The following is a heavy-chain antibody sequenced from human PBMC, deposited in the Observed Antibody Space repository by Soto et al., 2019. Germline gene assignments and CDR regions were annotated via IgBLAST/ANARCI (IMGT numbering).Heavy chain of an antibody. CDR3: ARITGIKHRAWFDP. D-gene: IGHD3-10*01. J-gene: IGHJ5*02. Sequence: GGSLKISCKGFGYSFSSYWVGWVRQMPGKGLEWMGVIYPGDSDTRYSPSFQGQVTISADKSISTAYLQWSSLKASDTAMYYCARITGIKHRAWFDPWGQGTLVTVSS. V-gene: IGHV5-51*01. CDR2: IYPGDSDT. CDR1: GYSFSSYW.